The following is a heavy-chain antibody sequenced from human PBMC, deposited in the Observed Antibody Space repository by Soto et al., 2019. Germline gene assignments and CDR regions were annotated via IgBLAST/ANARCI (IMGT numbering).Heavy chain of an antibody. V-gene: IGHV3-21*01. J-gene: IGHJ4*02. Sequence: GGSLRLSCAASGFSFSSYSMIWVRQAPGEGLEWVSFITSSSSSIFYAASVQGRFTISRDNAKNSLYLQMNGLRAEDTAVYYCARAFAGTSSSDYWGQGTLVTVSS. CDR1: GFSFSSYS. D-gene: IGHD6-13*01. CDR3: ARAFAGTSSSDY. CDR2: ITSSSSSI.